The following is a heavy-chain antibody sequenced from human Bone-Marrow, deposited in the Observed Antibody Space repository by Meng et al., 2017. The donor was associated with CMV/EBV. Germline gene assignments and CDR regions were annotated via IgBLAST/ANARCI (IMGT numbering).Heavy chain of an antibody. V-gene: IGHV4-59*01. D-gene: IGHD3-10*01. J-gene: IGHJ6*02. Sequence: SETLSLTCTVSGGSISSYYWSWIRQPPGKGLEWIGYIYYSGSTNYNPSLKSRVTISVDTSKNQFSLQLSSVTAADTAVYYCARVPGQEYYYYYGMDVWGQGTTITVSS. CDR1: GGSISSYY. CDR2: IYYSGST. CDR3: ARVPGQEYYYYYGMDV.